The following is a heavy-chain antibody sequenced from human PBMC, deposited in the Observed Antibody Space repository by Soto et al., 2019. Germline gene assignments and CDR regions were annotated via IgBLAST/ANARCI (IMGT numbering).Heavy chain of an antibody. CDR1: GYTFTSYY. CDR3: ARDLMAIFGVDYYYYYGMDV. CDR2: INPSGGST. Sequence: ASVKVSCKASGYTFTSYYMHWVRQAPGQGLEWMGIINPSGGSTSYAQKFQGRVTMTRDTSTSTVYMELSSLRSEDTAVYYCARDLMAIFGVDYYYYYGMDVWGQGTTVTVSS. D-gene: IGHD3-3*01. J-gene: IGHJ6*02. V-gene: IGHV1-46*01.